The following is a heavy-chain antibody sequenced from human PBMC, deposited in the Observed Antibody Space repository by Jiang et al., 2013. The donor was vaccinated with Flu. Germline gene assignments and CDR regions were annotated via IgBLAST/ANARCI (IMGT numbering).Heavy chain of an antibody. CDR3: ARDDFTILGWFDP. Sequence: LLKPSETLSLTCAVSGYSISSGYYWGWIRQPPGKGLEWIGSIYHSGSTYYNPSLKSRVTISVDTSKNQFSLKLSSVTAADTAVYYCARDDFTILGWFDPWGQGTLVTVSS. CDR1: GYSISSGYY. V-gene: IGHV4-38-2*02. J-gene: IGHJ5*02. CDR2: IYHSGST. D-gene: IGHD3-9*01.